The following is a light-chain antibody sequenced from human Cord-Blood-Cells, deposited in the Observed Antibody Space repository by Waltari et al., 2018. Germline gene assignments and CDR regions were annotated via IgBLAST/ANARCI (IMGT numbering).Light chain of an antibody. CDR1: QSLLHSNGYNY. V-gene: IGKV2-28*01. J-gene: IGKJ2*01. Sequence: DIVMTQSPLSLPVTPGEPASISCRSSQSLLHSNGYNYLDWYLQKPGQSPQLLIYLGCNRASGVPDRFSGSGSGTDFTLKTSRVEAEDVGVYYCMQALQTPRTFGQGTKLEIK. CDR3: MQALQTPRT. CDR2: LGC.